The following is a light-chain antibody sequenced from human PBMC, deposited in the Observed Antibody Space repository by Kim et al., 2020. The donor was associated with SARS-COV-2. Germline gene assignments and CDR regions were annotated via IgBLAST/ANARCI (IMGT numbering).Light chain of an antibody. CDR3: QQFQEWPPIT. V-gene: IGKV3-15*01. CDR2: RVS. CDR1: QNIGTA. J-gene: IGKJ4*01. Sequence: VSPGDRVTLSCRASQNIGTALAWYQQRPGQAPRLLMSRVSARATGVPVRFTGGGSGTDFTLTISSLQSEDIGVYYCQQFQEWPPITFGGGTKLEI.